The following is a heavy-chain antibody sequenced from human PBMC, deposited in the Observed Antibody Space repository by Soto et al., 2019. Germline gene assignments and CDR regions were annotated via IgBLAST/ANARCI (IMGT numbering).Heavy chain of an antibody. CDR2: IYWDDDK. J-gene: IGHJ4*02. Sequence: GSGPTLVNPTQTLTLTCTFSGFSLSTSGVGVGWIRQPPGKALEWLALIYWDDDKRYSPSLKSRLTITKDTSKNQVVLTMTNMDPVDTATYYCAHRPPPPFPHLGELSLPGDYFDYRGQGTQVTVSS. V-gene: IGHV2-5*02. CDR3: AHRPPPPFPHLGELSLPGDYFDY. CDR1: GFSLSTSGVG. D-gene: IGHD3-16*02.